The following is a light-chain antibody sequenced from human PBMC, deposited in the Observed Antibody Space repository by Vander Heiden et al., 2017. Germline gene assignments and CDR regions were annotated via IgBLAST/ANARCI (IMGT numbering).Light chain of an antibody. J-gene: IGLJ2*01. CDR2: DDS. CDR3: QTWDSGRVV. V-gene: IGLV3-21*02. Sequence: SYVLTQPPSVSVAPGQTARITCGGNNLGNKSVHWYQQKPGQAPVLVVYDDSNRPSGIPERFSGSNSGNTATLIISRVEAGDEAVYYCQTWDSGRVVVGGGTKLTVL. CDR1: NLGNKS.